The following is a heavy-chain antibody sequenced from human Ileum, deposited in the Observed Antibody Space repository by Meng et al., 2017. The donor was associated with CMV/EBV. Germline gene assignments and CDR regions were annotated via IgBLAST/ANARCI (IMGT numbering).Heavy chain of an antibody. CDR1: GYTFNSWY. Sequence: QVHLVQSGAEVKKPGASAMVSCQAYGYTFNSWYMHWVRQAPGQGLEWMGWIDTNTGNPTYAQGFTGRFVFSLDTSVNTAYLQISSLKAEDTAVYYCARDGLSGRYFDYWGQGTLVTVSS. J-gene: IGHJ4*02. CDR3: ARDGLSGRYFDY. D-gene: IGHD1-26*01. CDR2: IDTNTGNP. V-gene: IGHV7-4-1*02.